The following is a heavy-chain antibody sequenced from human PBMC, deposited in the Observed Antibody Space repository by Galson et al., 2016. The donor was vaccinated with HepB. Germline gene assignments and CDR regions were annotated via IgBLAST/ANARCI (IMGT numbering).Heavy chain of an antibody. CDR1: GYSIRSGYY. Sequence: ETLSLTCTVSGYSIRSGYYWGWIRQPPGKGLEWIGTIYYSGTTYYNPSLESRITISVDPPNNKFSLNVDSVTAADTAVYYCVRDRAYIVTDYWGQGILVTVSS. CDR3: VRDRAYIVTDY. D-gene: IGHD2-21*02. V-gene: IGHV4-38-2*02. CDR2: IYYSGTT. J-gene: IGHJ4*02.